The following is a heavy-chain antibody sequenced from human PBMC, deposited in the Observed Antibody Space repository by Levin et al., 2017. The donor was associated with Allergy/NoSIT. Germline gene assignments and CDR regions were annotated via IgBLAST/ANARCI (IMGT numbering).Heavy chain of an antibody. CDR3: ARTELSLGWTYHGMDV. J-gene: IGHJ6*02. CDR1: GFAFKSYS. Sequence: SCAASGFAFKSYSMNWVRQSPGKGLEWISYISSSSSAIYYADSVRGRFTVSRDNAMNSLSLQMDSLRDEDTALYYCARTELSLGWTYHGMDVWGPGITVSVSS. D-gene: IGHD6-19*01. V-gene: IGHV3-48*02. CDR2: ISSSSSAI.